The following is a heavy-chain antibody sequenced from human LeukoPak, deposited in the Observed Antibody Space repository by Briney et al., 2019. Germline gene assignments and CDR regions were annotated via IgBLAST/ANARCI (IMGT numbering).Heavy chain of an antibody. CDR2: TGNKANSFAT. D-gene: IGHD5-18*01. V-gene: IGHV3-72*01. CDR1: GFTFSDHY. CDR3: RGYSYGTIAAFHI. Sequence: PGGSLRLSCAASGFTFSDHYMDWVRQAPGKGLEWLGRTGNKANSFATEYAASVKGRFTISRDDSKNSLYLQMNSLKTEDTAVYYCRGYSYGTIAAFHIWGQGTMVTVSS. J-gene: IGHJ3*02.